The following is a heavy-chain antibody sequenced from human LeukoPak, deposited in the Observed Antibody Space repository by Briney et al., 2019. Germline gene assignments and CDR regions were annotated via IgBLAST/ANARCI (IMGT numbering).Heavy chain of an antibody. V-gene: IGHV3-23*01. CDR3: ARAQGVPAAILID. CDR2: ISGSGGST. Sequence: GGSLRLSCAASGFTFSSFAMSWVRQAPGKGLEWVSAISGSGGSTYYADSVKGRFTISRDNAKNSLYLQMNSLRAEDTAVYYCARAQGVPAAILIDWGQGTLVTVSS. D-gene: IGHD2-2*02. J-gene: IGHJ4*02. CDR1: GFTFSSFA.